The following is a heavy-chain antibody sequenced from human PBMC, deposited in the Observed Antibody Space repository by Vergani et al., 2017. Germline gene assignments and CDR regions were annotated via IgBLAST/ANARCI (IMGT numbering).Heavy chain of an antibody. D-gene: IGHD6-13*01. CDR1: GFPLSNAW. J-gene: IGHJ4*02. CDR2: VGFDGSDT. CDR3: TKDWGSRTAGLAY. V-gene: IGHV3-74*01. Sequence: EVQLVESGGGLVQPGGSLRLSCAASGFPLSNAWIHWVRQGPGKGLEWVSRVGFDGSDTVYADSVKGRFTISKDSAMNTVHLQMTSLRPEDTALYYCTKDWGSRTAGLAYWGQGTPVTVSS.